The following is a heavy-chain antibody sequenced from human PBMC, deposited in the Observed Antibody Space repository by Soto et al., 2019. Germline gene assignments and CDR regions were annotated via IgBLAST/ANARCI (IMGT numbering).Heavy chain of an antibody. J-gene: IGHJ4*02. CDR2: IYYSGST. CDR3: AREGHDYSNYVEGVYFDY. Sequence: QVQLQESGPGLVKPSQTLSLTCTVSGGSISSGGYYWSWIRQHPGKGLEWIGYIYYSGSTYYNPSLKSRVTISVDTSKNQFSLKLSSVTAADTAVYYCAREGHDYSNYVEGVYFDYWGQGTLVTVSS. D-gene: IGHD4-4*01. CDR1: GGSISSGGYY. V-gene: IGHV4-31*03.